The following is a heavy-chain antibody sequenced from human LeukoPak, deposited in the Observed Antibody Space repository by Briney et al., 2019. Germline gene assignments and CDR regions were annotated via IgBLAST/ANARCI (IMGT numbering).Heavy chain of an antibody. Sequence: GGSLRLSCAASGFTFSPYAMSWVRQAPGKGLEWVSGIIGSGCSTFYADSVKGRFTISRDNSKNTLYLQMNGLRAEDTAVYYCAKAATTVTSHFDYWGQGTLVTVSS. CDR1: GFTFSPYA. J-gene: IGHJ4*02. CDR3: AKAATTVTSHFDY. D-gene: IGHD4-17*01. CDR2: IIGSGCST. V-gene: IGHV3-23*01.